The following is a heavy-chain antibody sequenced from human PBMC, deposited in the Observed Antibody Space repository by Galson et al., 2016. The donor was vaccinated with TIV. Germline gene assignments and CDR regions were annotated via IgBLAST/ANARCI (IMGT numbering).Heavy chain of an antibody. Sequence: SVKVSCKASGYTFTIYPIHWVRQAPGQSLEWMGRINAANGHTKYSQRFQGRVTITRDTSTTTAYMELSRLRSEDTAVYYCARPPYCGGDCFKYDSWGQGTLVTVSS. J-gene: IGHJ4*02. CDR3: ARPPYCGGDCFKYDS. CDR2: INAANGHT. D-gene: IGHD2-21*01. CDR1: GYTFTIYP. V-gene: IGHV1-3*01.